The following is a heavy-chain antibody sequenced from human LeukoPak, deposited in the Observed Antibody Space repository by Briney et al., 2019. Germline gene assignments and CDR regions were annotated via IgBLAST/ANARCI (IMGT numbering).Heavy chain of an antibody. D-gene: IGHD2-2*01. CDR3: ARAYQTDY. J-gene: IGHJ4*02. V-gene: IGHV3-7*05. CDR1: GFTLSRSW. Sequence: GGSLRLSCAASGFTLSRSWMSWVRQAPGKGLEWVANINEDGSEKNYVDSVKGRFTISRDNAKNSLYLQTNSLRAEDTAVYYCARAYQTDYWGQGTPVTVSS. CDR2: INEDGSEK.